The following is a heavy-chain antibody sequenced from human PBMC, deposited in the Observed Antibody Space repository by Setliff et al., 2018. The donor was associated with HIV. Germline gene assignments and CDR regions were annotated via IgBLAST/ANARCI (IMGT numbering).Heavy chain of an antibody. V-gene: IGHV4-38-2*01. CDR1: GYSISSGYY. D-gene: IGHD3-22*01. CDR3: ARAGDYYDSGGYLTRGPAALDL. CDR2: IYSNGNT. Sequence: SETLSLTCAVSGYSISSGYYWGWIRQPPGKGLEFIGNIYSNGNTKYNPSLKSRVIMSVDMSNHQVSLRLSSVTAADTAVYYCARAGDYYDSGGYLTRGPAALDLWGRGTLVTV. J-gene: IGHJ3*01.